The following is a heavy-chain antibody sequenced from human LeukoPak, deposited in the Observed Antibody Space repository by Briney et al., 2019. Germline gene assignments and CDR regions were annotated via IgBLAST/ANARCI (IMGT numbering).Heavy chain of an antibody. V-gene: IGHV4-59*01. CDR2: IYYSGST. D-gene: IGHD4-17*01. J-gene: IGHJ4*02. Sequence: SETLSLTCTVSGGSISSYYWSWIRQPPGKGLEWIGYIYYSGSTNYNPSLKSRVTISVDTSKNQFSLKLSSVTAADTAVYYCARAWAGDGDYAPFDYWGQGTLVTVSS. CDR3: ARAWAGDGDYAPFDY. CDR1: GGSISSYY.